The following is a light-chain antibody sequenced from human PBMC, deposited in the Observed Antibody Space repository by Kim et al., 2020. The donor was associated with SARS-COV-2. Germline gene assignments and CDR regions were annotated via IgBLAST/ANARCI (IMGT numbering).Light chain of an antibody. CDR3: QSYDSSNHEV. CDR2: EDN. J-gene: IGLJ3*02. CDR1: SGSIASNY. Sequence: NTVTIACTGSSGSIASNYVQWYQQRPGSAPTTVIYEDNQRPSGVPDRFSGSIDSSSNSASLTISGLKTEDEADYYCQSYDSSNHEVFGGGTQLTVL. V-gene: IGLV6-57*02.